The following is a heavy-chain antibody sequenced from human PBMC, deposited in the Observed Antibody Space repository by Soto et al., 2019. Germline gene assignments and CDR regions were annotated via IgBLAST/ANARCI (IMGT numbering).Heavy chain of an antibody. CDR3: ARQGRNTKIVILRHYATDF. Sequence: LSLTCSVSSGSISTNSYLWGWIRQPPGKGLEWIGAILYSGDTYYSESLKSRVTMSVDTAKNQFSLKLNSVTAADTAVYYCARQGRNTKIVILRHYATDFWGQGTAVTVSS. CDR2: ILYSGDT. V-gene: IGHV4-39*01. CDR1: SGSISTNSYL. D-gene: IGHD3-22*01. J-gene: IGHJ6*02.